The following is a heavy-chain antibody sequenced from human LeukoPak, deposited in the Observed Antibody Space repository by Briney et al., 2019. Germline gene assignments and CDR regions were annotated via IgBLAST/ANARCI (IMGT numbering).Heavy chain of an antibody. V-gene: IGHV3-64D*09. CDR3: VKDSQEMAIMEY. J-gene: IGHJ4*02. D-gene: IGHD5-24*01. CDR1: GFTFSSYS. Sequence: GGSLRLSCAASGFTFSSYSMNWVRQAPGKGLEYVSAIGSKGGSTYYADSMKGRFTISRDNSQNTLYLQMGSLRAEDTAVYYCVKDSQEMAIMEYWGQGTQVTVSS. CDR2: IGSKGGST.